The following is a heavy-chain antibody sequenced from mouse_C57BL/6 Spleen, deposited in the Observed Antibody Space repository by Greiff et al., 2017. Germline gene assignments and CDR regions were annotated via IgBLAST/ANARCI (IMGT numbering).Heavy chain of an antibody. V-gene: IGHV1-26*01. CDR2: INPNNGGT. J-gene: IGHJ4*01. CDR1: GYTFTDYY. Sequence: EVQLQQSGPELVKPGASVKISCKASGYTFTDYYMNWVQQSHGKSLEWIGDINPNNGGTSYNQRFKGKATLTVDKSSSTAYMELRSLTSEDSAVYYCARGWDYGSSLDYWGQGTSVTVSS. D-gene: IGHD1-1*01. CDR3: ARGWDYGSSLDY.